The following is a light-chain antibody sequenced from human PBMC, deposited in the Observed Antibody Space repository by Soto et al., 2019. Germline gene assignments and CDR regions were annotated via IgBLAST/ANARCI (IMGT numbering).Light chain of an antibody. CDR2: SAS. V-gene: IGKV1-39*01. Sequence: DIQMTQSPSSLAASVGDRVTITCRTSQRINNFLNWYQQKPGKAPKLLIYSASSLQTGVSSRFSGSGSGTEFTLTISSLQLEDFATYFCQQSYNTLWTFGPGTKVDIX. CDR1: QRINNF. J-gene: IGKJ1*01. CDR3: QQSYNTLWT.